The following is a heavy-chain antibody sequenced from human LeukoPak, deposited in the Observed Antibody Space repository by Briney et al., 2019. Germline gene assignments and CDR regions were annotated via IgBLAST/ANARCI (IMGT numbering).Heavy chain of an antibody. CDR2: IRYDGSNK. CDR3: ATLGVGGA. Sequence: SGGSLRLSCAASGFTFSTYGMHWVRQAPGKGLEWVAGIRYDGSNKNYADSVKGRFTISRDNSNNTLYLQVSSLRAEDTAVYYCATLGVGGAWGQGTLVTVS. CDR1: GFTFSTYG. J-gene: IGHJ4*02. V-gene: IGHV3-30*02.